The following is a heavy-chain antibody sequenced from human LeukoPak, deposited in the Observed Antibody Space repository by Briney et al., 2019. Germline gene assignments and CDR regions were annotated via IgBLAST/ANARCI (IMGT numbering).Heavy chain of an antibody. Sequence: GGSLRLSCGASGFTFSSYWMSWACDAPRQGLEWVANIKQDGSEKYYVDSVKGRFTISRDNAKNSLYLQMNSLRAEDTAVYYCAREAGGSSHWGQGTLVTVSS. CDR2: IKQDGSEK. CDR1: GFTFSSYW. D-gene: IGHD2-2*01. CDR3: AREAGGSSH. V-gene: IGHV3-7*01. J-gene: IGHJ4*02.